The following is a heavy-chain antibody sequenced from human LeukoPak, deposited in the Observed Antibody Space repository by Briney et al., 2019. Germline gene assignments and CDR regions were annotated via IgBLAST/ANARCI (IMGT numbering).Heavy chain of an antibody. V-gene: IGHV4-31*03. D-gene: IGHD2-2*01. Sequence: SETLSLTCTVSGGSISSGGYYWSWIRQHPGKGLEWIGYIYYSGSTYYNPSLKSRVIISVDTSKNQFSLKLSPVTAADTAVYYCARVTAAMEIGYFDYWGQGTLVTVSS. J-gene: IGHJ4*02. CDR2: IYYSGST. CDR1: GGSISSGGYY. CDR3: ARVTAAMEIGYFDY.